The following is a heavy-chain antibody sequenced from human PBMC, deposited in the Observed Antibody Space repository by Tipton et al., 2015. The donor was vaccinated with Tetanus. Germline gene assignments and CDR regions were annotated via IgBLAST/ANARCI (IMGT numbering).Heavy chain of an antibody. CDR1: GDSVSSNSAA. CDR3: ARDLVPHYYGMDV. Sequence: GLVKPSQTLSLTCAISGDSVSSNSAAWSWIRQSPSRGLEWLGRTYYRSKWYNDYAVSVNSRITINPDTSKNQFSLQLNSVTPEDTAVYYCARDLVPHYYGMDVWGQGTTVTVSS. J-gene: IGHJ6*02. V-gene: IGHV6-1*01. CDR2: TYYRSKWYN.